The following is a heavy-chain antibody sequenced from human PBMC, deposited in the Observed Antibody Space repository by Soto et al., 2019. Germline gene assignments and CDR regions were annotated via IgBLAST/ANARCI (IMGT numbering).Heavy chain of an antibody. CDR1: GGSISSSSYY. J-gene: IGHJ6*02. CDR2: IYYSGST. V-gene: IGHV4-39*01. D-gene: IGHD3-10*01. CDR3: ATTVRPYYYYGMDV. Sequence: SETLSLTCTVSGGSISSSSYYWGWIRQPPGKGLEWIGSIYYSGSTYYNPSLKSRVTISVDTSKNQFSLKLSSVTAADTAVYYCATTVRPYYYYGMDVWGQGTTVTVSS.